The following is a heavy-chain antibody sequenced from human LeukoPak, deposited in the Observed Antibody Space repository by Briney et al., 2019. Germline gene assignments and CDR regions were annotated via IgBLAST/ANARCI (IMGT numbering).Heavy chain of an antibody. CDR1: GGSISSYY. V-gene: IGHV4-59*01. D-gene: IGHD1-26*01. CDR3: ARGDSGSFSQFDC. J-gene: IGHJ4*02. Sequence: SETLSLTCTVSGGSISSYYWSWIRQPPGKGLEWIGYVYYSGSTNYNPSLKSRVSISVDTSKNQFSLKLTSVTAADTAVYYCARGDSGSFSQFDCWGQGTLVTVSS. CDR2: VYYSGST.